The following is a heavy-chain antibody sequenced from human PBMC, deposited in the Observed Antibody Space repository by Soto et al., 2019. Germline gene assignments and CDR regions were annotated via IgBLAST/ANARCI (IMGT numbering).Heavy chain of an antibody. Sequence: ASVKVSCKASGYTFTGYYMHWVRQAPGQGLEWMGWINPNSGGTNYAQKFQGWVTMTSETSISTAYMGLSRLRSDDTAVYYCARRSSVILSSSWSSRNLFDPCGQVSLVTFSS. J-gene: IGHJ5*02. D-gene: IGHD6-13*01. V-gene: IGHV1-2*04. CDR2: INPNSGGT. CDR1: GYTFTGYY. CDR3: ARRSSVILSSSWSSRNLFDP.